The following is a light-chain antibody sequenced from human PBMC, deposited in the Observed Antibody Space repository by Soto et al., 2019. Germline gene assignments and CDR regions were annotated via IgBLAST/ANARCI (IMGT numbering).Light chain of an antibody. J-gene: IGKJ1*01. CDR3: LQDYNYPWT. V-gene: IGKV1-6*01. Sequence: QMTQSPSTLSASLGDSVTITCRASQGIRNDLGWYQQKTGKAPKLLIYAESSLQSGVPSRFSGSGSGTDLTLTISRLQPEDFATYYCLQDYNYPWTCGQGTKVDIK. CDR2: AES. CDR1: QGIRND.